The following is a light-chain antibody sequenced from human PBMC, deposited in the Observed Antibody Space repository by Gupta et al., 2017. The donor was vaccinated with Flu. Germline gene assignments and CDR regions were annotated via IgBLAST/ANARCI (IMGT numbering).Light chain of an antibody. CDR2: AAS. V-gene: IGKV1-39*01. CDR3: QQSYSTLRT. Sequence: PSSLSASVGDRVTITCRASQSISSYLNWYQQKPGKAPKLLIYAASSLQSGVPSRFSGSGSGTDFTLTISSLQPEDFATYYCQQSYSTLRTFGQGTKLEIK. J-gene: IGKJ2*01. CDR1: QSISSY.